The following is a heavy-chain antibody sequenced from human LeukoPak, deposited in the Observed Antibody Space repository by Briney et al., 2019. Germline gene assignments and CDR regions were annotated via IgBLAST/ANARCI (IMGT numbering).Heavy chain of an antibody. V-gene: IGHV4-61*08. CDR2: IYYSGST. J-gene: IGHJ4*02. CDR1: GGSISSGDYY. D-gene: IGHD3-22*01. Sequence: SQTLSLTCTVSGGSISSGDYYWSWIRQPPGKGLEWIGYIYYSGSTNYNPSLKSRVTISVDTSKNQFSLKLSSVTAADTAVYYCGEYYYDSSGYYYEYWGQGTLVTVSS. CDR3: GEYYYDSSGYYYEY.